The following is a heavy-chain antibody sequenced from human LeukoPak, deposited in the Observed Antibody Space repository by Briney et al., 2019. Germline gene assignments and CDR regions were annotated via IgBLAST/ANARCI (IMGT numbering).Heavy chain of an antibody. CDR2: IYTSGST. Sequence: PSETLSLTCTVSGGSISSGSYYWSWIRQPAGKGLEWIGRIYTSGSTNYNPSLKSRVTISVDTSKNQFSLKLSSVTAADTAVYYCAGGASLLPAAIIVYWGQGTLVTVSS. CDR3: AGGASLLPAAIIVY. J-gene: IGHJ4*02. V-gene: IGHV4-61*02. CDR1: GGSISSGSYY. D-gene: IGHD2-2*02.